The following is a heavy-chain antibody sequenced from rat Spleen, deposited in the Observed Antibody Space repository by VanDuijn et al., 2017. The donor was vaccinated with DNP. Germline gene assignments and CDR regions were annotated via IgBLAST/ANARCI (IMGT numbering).Heavy chain of an antibody. D-gene: IGHD3-8*01. CDR2: IFYDDGST. CDR1: GFSFSDYN. CDR3: ATPMS. Sequence: EVQLVESGGGLVQPGGSLKLSCVASGFSFSDYNMVWVRQAPKEGLEWVATIFYDDGSTYYGDSVKGRFTISRDNAKSTLYLQMDSLRSDDTATYYCATPMSWGQGVMVTVSS. V-gene: IGHV5-7*01. J-gene: IGHJ2*01.